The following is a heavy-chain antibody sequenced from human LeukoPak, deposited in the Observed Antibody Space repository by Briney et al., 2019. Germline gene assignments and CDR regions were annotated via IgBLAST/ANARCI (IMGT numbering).Heavy chain of an antibody. CDR3: ARESFAARWD. Sequence: GGSLRLSCAASGFTFSSYSMNWVRQAPGKGLEWVANIKQDGSQKSYVDSVKGRFTISRDNANNLLYLQMNSLRAEDTAVYYCARESFAARWDWGQGTLVTISS. CDR1: GFTFSSYS. J-gene: IGHJ4*02. CDR2: IKQDGSQK. V-gene: IGHV3-7*01. D-gene: IGHD6-6*01.